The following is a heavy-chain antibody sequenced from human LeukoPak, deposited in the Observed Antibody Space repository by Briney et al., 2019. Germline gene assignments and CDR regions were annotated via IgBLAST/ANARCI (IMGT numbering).Heavy chain of an antibody. CDR2: IKGDGSHT. Sequence: GGSLRLSCAASGFTFSSYWMHWIRQAPGKGLVWVSRIKGDGSHTIYADSVKGRFTISRDNAKNTLFLQMKSLRVEDTAVYYCVRDWDHFDFDSWGQGTLVTVAS. J-gene: IGHJ5*01. CDR3: VRDWDHFDFDS. CDR1: GFTFSSYW. V-gene: IGHV3-74*01. D-gene: IGHD1-26*01.